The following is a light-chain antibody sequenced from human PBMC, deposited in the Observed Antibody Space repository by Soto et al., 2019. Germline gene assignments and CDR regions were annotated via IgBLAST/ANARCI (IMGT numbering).Light chain of an antibody. V-gene: IGLV1-51*01. J-gene: IGLJ2*01. CDR3: GTWDDSLRAVV. CDR2: DNT. Sequence: QSVLTQPPSVSAAPGQTVTISCSGSSSNIGRKSVSWYQQLPGTAPKFLIYDNTQRPSGIPDRFSGSKSGSSATLGITGLQTGDEAKYYCGTWDDSLRAVVFGGGTKVTVL. CDR1: SSNIGRKS.